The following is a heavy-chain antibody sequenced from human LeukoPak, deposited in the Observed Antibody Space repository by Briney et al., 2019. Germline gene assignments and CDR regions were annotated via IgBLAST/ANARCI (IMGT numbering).Heavy chain of an antibody. D-gene: IGHD2/OR15-2a*01. CDR2: INHSGST. CDR3: ARGRGYNSFDY. V-gene: IGHV4-34*01. J-gene: IGHJ4*02. Sequence: PSETLSLTCAVYGESFGGYYWSWIRQPPGKGLEWIGEINHSGSTNYNPSLKSRVTISVDTSKNQFPLKLSSVTAADTAVYYCARGRGYNSFDYWGQRTLVTVSS. CDR1: GESFGGYY.